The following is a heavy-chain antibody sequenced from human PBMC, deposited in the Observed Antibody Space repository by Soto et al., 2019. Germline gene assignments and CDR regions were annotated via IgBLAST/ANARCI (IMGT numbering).Heavy chain of an antibody. D-gene: IGHD6-13*01. CDR1: GFTFSSYA. J-gene: IGHJ4*02. V-gene: IGHV3-23*01. CDR2: ISGSGSSK. CDR3: AKDWRCNSWYGFDY. Sequence: EVQLLESGGGVVQPGGSLRLSCAASGFTFSSYAMSWVRQAPGKGLEWVSAISGSGSSKYYADSVKGRFTISRDNSKNTLYLQMNSLRAEDTAVYYCAKDWRCNSWYGFDYWGQGTLVTVSS.